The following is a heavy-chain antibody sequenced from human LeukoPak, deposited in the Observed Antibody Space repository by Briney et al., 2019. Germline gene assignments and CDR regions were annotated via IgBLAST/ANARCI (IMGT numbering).Heavy chain of an antibody. CDR2: INPSGHTT. Sequence: GASVKVSCKASGFTFTSFYMHWVRQAPGQGLEWMGIINPSGHTTDYAQKFQGRVTMTEDTSTDTAYMELSSLRSEDTAVYYCATNYYGSGSRAQYYYYYYYMDVWGKGTTVTVSS. V-gene: IGHV1-46*01. D-gene: IGHD3-10*01. CDR3: ATNYYGSGSRAQYYYYYYYMDV. CDR1: GFTFTSFY. J-gene: IGHJ6*03.